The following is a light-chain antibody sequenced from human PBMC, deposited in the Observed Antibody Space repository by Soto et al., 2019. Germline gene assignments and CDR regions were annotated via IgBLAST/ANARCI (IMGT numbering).Light chain of an antibody. CDR2: AAF. V-gene: IGKV1-39*01. CDR1: QSISTY. J-gene: IGKJ5*01. CDR3: QQSYSTPSIT. Sequence: DIQMTPTPSSLSASVGDRVTITGRASQSISTYVNWYQQKPGKAPKLLIYAAFTLQGGVPSRFSGSGSGTDFALTISSLQPEDFATYYCQQSYSTPSITFGQGTRLEI.